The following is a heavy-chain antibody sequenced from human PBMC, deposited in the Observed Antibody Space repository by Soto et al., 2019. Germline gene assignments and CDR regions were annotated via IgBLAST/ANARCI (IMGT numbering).Heavy chain of an antibody. Sequence: VGSLRLSCAASGFTFTRYSMNWVRQAPGKGLEWVSSISSTTNYIYYADSMKGRFTVSRDNAKNSVYLEMNSLSAEDTAVYYCARESEDLTSKFDYWGQGTLVTVSS. J-gene: IGHJ4*02. CDR2: ISSTTNYI. CDR3: ARESEDLTSKFDY. CDR1: GFTFTRYS. V-gene: IGHV3-21*01.